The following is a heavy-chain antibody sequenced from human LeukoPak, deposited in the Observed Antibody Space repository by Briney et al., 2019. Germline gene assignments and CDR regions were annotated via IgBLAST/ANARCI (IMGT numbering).Heavy chain of an antibody. V-gene: IGHV3-53*01. CDR3: TRVVASTGFIVY. D-gene: IGHD5-12*01. CDR2: IYSGGST. CDR1: GFTVRSNY. J-gene: IGHJ4*02. Sequence: GGSLRLSCAASGFTVRSNYMSWVRQAPGKGLEWVPTIYSGGSTYYADSVQGRFTISRDNSENTLYLQMNSLRAEDTAVYYCTRVVASTGFIVYWGQGTLVTVSS.